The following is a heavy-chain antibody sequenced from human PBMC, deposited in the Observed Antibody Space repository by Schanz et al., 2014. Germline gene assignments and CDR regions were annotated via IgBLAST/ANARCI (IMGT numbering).Heavy chain of an antibody. V-gene: IGHV3-23*04. CDR1: GFNLRRYS. D-gene: IGHD4-17*01. CDR2: ISGRGGRT. CDR3: AKDCPSDYGDHCFDF. Sequence: QLVESGGGLVKPGGSLRLSCATSGFNLRRYSMNWVRQAPGGGLEWVSAISGRGGRTYYADSVKGRFTISRDNSKNTLYLQMNSLRAEDTAVYYCAKDCPSDYGDHCFDFWGQGTLVTVSS. J-gene: IGHJ4*02.